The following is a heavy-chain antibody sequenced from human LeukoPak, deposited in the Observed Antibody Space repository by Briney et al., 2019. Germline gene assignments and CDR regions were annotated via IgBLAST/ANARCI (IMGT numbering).Heavy chain of an antibody. CDR2: IYTSGST. CDR3: ARAYCSSTSCKAFDP. V-gene: IGHV4-4*07. J-gene: IGHJ5*02. Sequence: SETLSLTCTVSGTSISGDYWSWIRQPAGKGLEWIGRIYTSGSTNYNPSLKSRVTMSVDTSKNQFSLKLSSVTAADTAVYYCARAYCSSTSCKAFDPWGQGTLVTVSS. D-gene: IGHD2-2*01. CDR1: GTSISGDY.